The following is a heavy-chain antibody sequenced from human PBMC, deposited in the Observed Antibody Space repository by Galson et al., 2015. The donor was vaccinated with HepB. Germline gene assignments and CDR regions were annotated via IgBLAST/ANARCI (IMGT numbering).Heavy chain of an antibody. J-gene: IGHJ5*02. CDR1: GFPFDNAW. D-gene: IGHD2-8*02. Sequence: SLRLSCAASGFPFDNAWMTWVRQAPGMGLEWVGPIKSKTDGETTDYAAPVKGRFTISRDDSKNRLYLQMNNLKTEDTAVYYCTTDVYYSTYWSWLDPWGQGTLVTVSS. V-gene: IGHV3-15*01. CDR2: IKSKTDGETT. CDR3: TTDVYYSTYWSWLDP.